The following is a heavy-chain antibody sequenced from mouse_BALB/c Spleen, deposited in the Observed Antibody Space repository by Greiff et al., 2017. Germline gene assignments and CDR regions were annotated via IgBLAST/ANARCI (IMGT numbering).Heavy chain of an antibody. CDR1: GFTFTDYY. D-gene: IGHD2-2*01. V-gene: IGHV7-3*02. CDR2: IRNKANGYTT. J-gene: IGHJ3*01. Sequence: EVQRVASGGGLVQPGGSLRLSCATSGFTFTDYYMSWVRQPPGKALEWLGFIRNKANGYTTEYSASVKGRFTISRDNSQSILYLQMNTLRAEDSATYYCARDSGYESFAYWGQGTLVTVSA. CDR3: ARDSGYESFAY.